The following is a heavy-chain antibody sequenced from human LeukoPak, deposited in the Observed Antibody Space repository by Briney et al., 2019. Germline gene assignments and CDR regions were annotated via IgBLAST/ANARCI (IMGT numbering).Heavy chain of an antibody. D-gene: IGHD4-17*01. Sequence: SETLSLTCTVSGGSVSSGSYYWSWIRQPPGKGLEWIGYIYYSGSTYYNPSLKSRVTISVDRSKNQFSLKLSSVTAADTAVYYCARRDYGDYGEDAFDIWGQGTMVTVSS. V-gene: IGHV4-61*01. CDR1: GGSVSSGSYY. CDR3: ARRDYGDYGEDAFDI. CDR2: IYYSGST. J-gene: IGHJ3*02.